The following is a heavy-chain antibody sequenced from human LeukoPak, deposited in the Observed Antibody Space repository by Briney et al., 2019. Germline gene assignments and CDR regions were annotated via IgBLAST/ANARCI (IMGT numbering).Heavy chain of an antibody. J-gene: IGHJ4*02. Sequence: ASVKVSCKASGYTLTSYGISWVRQAPGQGLEWMGWISAYNGNTNYAQKLQGRVTMTTDTSTSTAYMELRSLRSDDTAVYYCARAESSSGWCYFDYWGQGTLVTVSS. CDR3: ARAESSSGWCYFDY. D-gene: IGHD6-19*01. V-gene: IGHV1-18*01. CDR2: ISAYNGNT. CDR1: GYTLTSYG.